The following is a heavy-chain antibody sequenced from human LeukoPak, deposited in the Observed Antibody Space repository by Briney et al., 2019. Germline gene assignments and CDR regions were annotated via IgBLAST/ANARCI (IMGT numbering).Heavy chain of an antibody. Sequence: SETLSLTCTVSGGSISGFYWSWIRQPPGRGLEWIGSIFYDGSSDYNPSLKSRVTISVDTSKNKFSLKVNSVTAADTAVYFCARYYGSGRDGDYWGQGTLVTVSS. D-gene: IGHD3-10*01. CDR1: GGSISGFY. CDR3: ARYYGSGRDGDY. V-gene: IGHV4-59*04. CDR2: IFYDGSS. J-gene: IGHJ4*02.